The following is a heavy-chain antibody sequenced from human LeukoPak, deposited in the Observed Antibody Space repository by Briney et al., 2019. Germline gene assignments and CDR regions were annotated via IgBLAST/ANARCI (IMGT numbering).Heavy chain of an antibody. D-gene: IGHD5-24*01. CDR1: GFTFSSYS. CDR2: ISSSSSTI. CDR3: AKGGYNYYDAFDI. J-gene: IGHJ3*02. Sequence: GGSLRLSCAASGFTFSSYSMDWVRQAPGKGLEWVSYISSSSSTIYYADSVKGRFTISRDNAKNSLYLQMNSLRAEDMALYYCAKGGYNYYDAFDIWGQGTMVTVSS. V-gene: IGHV3-48*04.